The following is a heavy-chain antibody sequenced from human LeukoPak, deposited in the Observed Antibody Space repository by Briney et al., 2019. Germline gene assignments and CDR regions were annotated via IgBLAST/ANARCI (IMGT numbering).Heavy chain of an antibody. CDR2: INPSGGST. CDR3: ARXGGESYGGEFDY. D-gene: IGHD5-18*01. CDR1: GYTFTSYY. J-gene: IGHJ4*02. V-gene: IGHV1-46*01. Sequence: SVKVXXKASGYTFTSYYMHWVRQAPGQGVEWMGIINPSGGSTSYTQKFQGRVTITRDMSTSTVYMELSRLRAEDTAVYECARXGGESYGGEFDYWGQGTLVTVSS.